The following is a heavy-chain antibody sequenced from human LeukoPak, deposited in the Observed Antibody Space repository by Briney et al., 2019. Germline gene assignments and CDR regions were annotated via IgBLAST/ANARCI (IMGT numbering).Heavy chain of an antibody. CDR1: GFTFSSYA. Sequence: GSLRLSCAASGFTFSSYAMSWVRQAPGKGLEWVSAISGSGGSTYYADSVKGRFTISRDNSKNTLYLQMNSLRAEDTAVYYCAKARDYGDYAIPDYYYYGMDVWGQGTTVTVSS. V-gene: IGHV3-23*01. CDR3: AKARDYGDYAIPDYYYYGMDV. D-gene: IGHD4-17*01. CDR2: ISGSGGST. J-gene: IGHJ6*02.